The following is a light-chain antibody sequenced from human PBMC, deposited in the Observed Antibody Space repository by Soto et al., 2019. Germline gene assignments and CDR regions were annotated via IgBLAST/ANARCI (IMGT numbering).Light chain of an antibody. J-gene: IGKJ1*01. Sequence: EVVMTQSPATLSVSPGERATLSCRASQSVGSNVAWYQQKAGQAPRLLLYGASTRATGIPARISGSGSGTDFTLTISDVQPEDFALYYCHQRQSWPRTFGQGTKVDIK. CDR3: HQRQSWPRT. CDR2: GAS. V-gene: IGKV3-15*01. CDR1: QSVGSN.